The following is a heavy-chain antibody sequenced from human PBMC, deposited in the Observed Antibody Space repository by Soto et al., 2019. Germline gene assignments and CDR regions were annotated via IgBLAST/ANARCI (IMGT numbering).Heavy chain of an antibody. V-gene: IGHV3-74*01. Sequence: HPGGSLRLSCAASGFTFSDYWMYWVRQVPGKGLVWVSRINSDGTKTTYGDSVKGRFTISRDNAKNTLYLQMNSLRADDTAVYYCARAHSGPDWGQGTLVTVSS. CDR1: GFTFSDYW. J-gene: IGHJ4*02. D-gene: IGHD2-15*01. CDR2: INSDGTKT. CDR3: ARAHSGPD.